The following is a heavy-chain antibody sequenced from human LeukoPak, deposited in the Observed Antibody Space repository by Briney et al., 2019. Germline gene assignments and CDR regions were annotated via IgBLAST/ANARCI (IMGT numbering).Heavy chain of an antibody. D-gene: IGHD1-26*01. Sequence: ASETLSLTCTVSGGSISSYYWSWIRQPAGKGLEWIGRIYTSGSTNYNPSLKSPVTMTMNTSISTAYICLSRLRSDDTAVYNRARDSKPFKRSGSYYLTYWGQGTLVTVSS. J-gene: IGHJ4*02. CDR1: GGSISSYY. CDR2: IYTSGST. V-gene: IGHV4-4*07. CDR3: ARDSKPFKRSGSYYLTY.